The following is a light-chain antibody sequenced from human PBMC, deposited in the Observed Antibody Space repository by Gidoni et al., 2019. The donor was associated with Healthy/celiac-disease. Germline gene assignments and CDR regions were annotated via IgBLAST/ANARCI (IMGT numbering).Light chain of an antibody. J-gene: IGKJ2*01. CDR1: QDISNY. V-gene: IGKV1-33*01. CDR2: DES. Sequence: DIQTTQSPSSLSASVGDRVTITCQASQDISNYLNWYQQKPGKAPTLLIYDESNLETGVPSRFSGSGSGTDFTFTLSSLRPEDIATYCCQQYDDLPPGYTFGQGTKLEIK. CDR3: QQYDDLPPGYT.